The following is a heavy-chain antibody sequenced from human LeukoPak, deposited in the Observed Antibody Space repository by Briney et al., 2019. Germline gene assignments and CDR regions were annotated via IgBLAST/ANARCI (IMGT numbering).Heavy chain of an antibody. Sequence: GASVKVSCKASGYTFTGYYMHWVRQAPGQGLEWMGWINPNSGGTNYAQKFQGRVTMTRDTSIRTAYMELSRLRSDDTAVYYCARLANFWSGSSYGMDVWGQGTTVTVSS. V-gene: IGHV1-2*02. CDR1: GYTFTGYY. CDR3: ARLANFWSGSSYGMDV. J-gene: IGHJ6*02. CDR2: INPNSGGT. D-gene: IGHD3-3*01.